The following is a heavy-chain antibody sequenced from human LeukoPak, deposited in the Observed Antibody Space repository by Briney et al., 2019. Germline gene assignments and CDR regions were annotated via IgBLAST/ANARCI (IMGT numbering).Heavy chain of an antibody. CDR3: ARVHPNEVAAIGY. CDR1: GYTFTSYD. D-gene: IGHD2-15*01. Sequence: GASVKVSCKASGYTFTSYDINWVRQATGQGLEWMGWMNPNSGNTGYEQQFQGRVTMTRNTSISTHYTEMSSPGSEDTAVYYCARVHPNEVAAIGYWGQGTLDTVSS. V-gene: IGHV1-8*01. CDR2: MNPNSGNT. J-gene: IGHJ4*02.